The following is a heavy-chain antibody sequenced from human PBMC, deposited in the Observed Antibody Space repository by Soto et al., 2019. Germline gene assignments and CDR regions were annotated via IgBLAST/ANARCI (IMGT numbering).Heavy chain of an antibody. J-gene: IGHJ6*02. Sequence: PSETLSLTCTVSGGSISSYYWSWIRQPPGKGLEWIGYIYYSGSTNYNPSLKSRVTISVDTSKNQFSLKLSSVTAADTAVYYCARDPVRGIHRSYGMDVWGQGTTVTVSS. V-gene: IGHV4-59*01. CDR3: ARDPVRGIHRSYGMDV. CDR1: GGSISSYY. CDR2: IYYSGST. D-gene: IGHD3-10*01.